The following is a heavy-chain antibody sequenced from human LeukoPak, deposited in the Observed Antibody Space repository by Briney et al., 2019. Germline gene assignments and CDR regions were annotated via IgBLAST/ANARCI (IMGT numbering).Heavy chain of an antibody. J-gene: IGHJ6*02. CDR3: AAPGGYDLSYYYGMDV. Sequence: SVKVSCKASGGTFSSYAISWVRQAPGQGLEWMGGIIPIFGTANYAQKFQGRVTITADESTSTAYMELSSLRSEDTAVYYCAAPGGYDLSYYYGMDVWGQGTTVTVSS. CDR2: IIPIFGTA. D-gene: IGHD5-12*01. V-gene: IGHV1-69*13. CDR1: GGTFSSYA.